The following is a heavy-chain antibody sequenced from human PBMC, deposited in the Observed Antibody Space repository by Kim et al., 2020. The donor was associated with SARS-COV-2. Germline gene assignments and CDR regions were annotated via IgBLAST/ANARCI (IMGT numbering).Heavy chain of an antibody. CDR1: GFTFSSYG. J-gene: IGHJ6*02. V-gene: IGHV3-30*18. CDR3: AKALGSRGGMDV. D-gene: IGHD3-16*01. CDR2: ISYDGSNK. Sequence: GGSLRLSCAASGFTFSSYGMHWVRQAPGKGLEWVAVISYDGSNKYYADSVKGRFTISRDNSKNTLYLQMNSLRAEDTAVYYCAKALGSRGGMDVWGQGTTVTVSS.